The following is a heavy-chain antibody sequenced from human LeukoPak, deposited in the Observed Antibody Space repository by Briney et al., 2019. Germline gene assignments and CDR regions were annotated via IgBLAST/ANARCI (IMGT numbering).Heavy chain of an antibody. Sequence: GGSLRLSCAASGFTFNNYAMSWVRQAPGKGLEWVSAISASGGTTYYADSVKGRSTISRDNSENTLFLQMNSLRAEDTAVYYCAKEPREYCSSTSCPNWFDSWGQGTLVTVSS. J-gene: IGHJ5*01. D-gene: IGHD2-2*01. V-gene: IGHV3-23*01. CDR3: AKEPREYCSSTSCPNWFDS. CDR1: GFTFNNYA. CDR2: ISASGGTT.